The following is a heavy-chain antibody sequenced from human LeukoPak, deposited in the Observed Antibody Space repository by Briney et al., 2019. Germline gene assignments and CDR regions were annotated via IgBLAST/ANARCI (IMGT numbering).Heavy chain of an antibody. V-gene: IGHV3-48*04. CDR1: GFTFGTYS. J-gene: IGHJ4*02. CDR2: INGGGRTM. CDR3: ARVGEWELGHLFDY. D-gene: IGHD1-26*01. Sequence: PGGSLRLSCAASGFTFGTYSMNWVRQAPGKGLEWVAYINGGGRTMFYGDSVKGRFTISRDNAKNSLYLQMNSLRAEDTAVYYCARVGEWELGHLFDYWGQGTLVTVSS.